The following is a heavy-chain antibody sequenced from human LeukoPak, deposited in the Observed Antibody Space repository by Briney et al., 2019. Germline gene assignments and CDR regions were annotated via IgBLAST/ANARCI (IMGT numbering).Heavy chain of an antibody. D-gene: IGHD4-17*01. CDR3: AREKSDYGDSADAFDI. V-gene: IGHV3-7*01. J-gene: IGHJ3*02. CDR2: IKQDGSEK. CDR1: GFTFSSYW. Sequence: GGSLRLSCAASGFTFSSYWMSWVRQAPGKGLEWVANIKQDGSEKYYVDSVKGRFTISRDNAKNSLYLQMNSLGAEDTAVYYCAREKSDYGDSADAFDIWGQGTMVTVSS.